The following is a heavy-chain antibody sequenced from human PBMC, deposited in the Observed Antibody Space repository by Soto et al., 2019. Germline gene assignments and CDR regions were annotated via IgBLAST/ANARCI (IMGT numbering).Heavy chain of an antibody. Sequence: PSATLSLTYAVYGGSFSGYNSSWIHQPPGKGLEWIGKINHSGSTNYNQSLKSRVTISVDTSKNQFSMKLSSVTAADTAVYYCARLRGSGYSYYYYGMDVWGQGSTVT. J-gene: IGHJ6*02. CDR1: GGSFSGYN. CDR2: INHSGST. D-gene: IGHD3-22*01. CDR3: ARLRGSGYSYYYYGMDV. V-gene: IGHV4-34*01.